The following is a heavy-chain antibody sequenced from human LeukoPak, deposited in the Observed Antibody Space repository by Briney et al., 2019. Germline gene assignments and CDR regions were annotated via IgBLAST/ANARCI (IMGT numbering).Heavy chain of an antibody. J-gene: IGHJ4*02. D-gene: IGHD6-19*01. Sequence: PGGSLRLSCAGSGLTFSNHAMTWVRQAPGKGLEYVAESSGSGRDTYYADSVQGRFTISRDNSKNTLYLQMNSLRAEDTAEYYCAKERNGWYFDYWGLGTLVTVSS. CDR1: GLTFSNHA. CDR3: AKERNGWYFDY. V-gene: IGHV3-23*01. CDR2: SSGSGRDT.